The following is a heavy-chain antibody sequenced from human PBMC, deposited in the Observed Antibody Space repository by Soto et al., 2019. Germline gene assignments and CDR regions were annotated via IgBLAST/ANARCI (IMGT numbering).Heavy chain of an antibody. Sequence: SETLSLTCTVSGGSISSSSYYWGWIRQPPGKGLEWIGSIYYSGSTYYNPSLKSRVTISVDTSKNQFSLKLSSVTAADTAVYYCARRGGSGSSYYFDYWGQGTLVTVSS. V-gene: IGHV4-39*01. J-gene: IGHJ4*02. CDR1: GGSISSSSYY. CDR3: ARRGGSGSSYYFDY. D-gene: IGHD3-10*01. CDR2: IYYSGST.